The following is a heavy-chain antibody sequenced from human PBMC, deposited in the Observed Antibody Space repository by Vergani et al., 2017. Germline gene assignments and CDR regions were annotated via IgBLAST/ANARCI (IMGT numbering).Heavy chain of an antibody. CDR2: ISYDGSNK. V-gene: IGHV3-30*04. D-gene: IGHD1-1*01. CDR1: GFTFRSYA. CDR3: ARDLSWNYFDY. Sequence: QVQLVESGGGVVQPGRSLRLSCAASGFTFRSYAMHWVRQAPGKGLEWVAVISYDGSNKYYADSVKGRFTIARDNSKNTLYLQMNSLRAEDTAVYYCARDLSWNYFDYWGQGTLVTVSS. J-gene: IGHJ4*02.